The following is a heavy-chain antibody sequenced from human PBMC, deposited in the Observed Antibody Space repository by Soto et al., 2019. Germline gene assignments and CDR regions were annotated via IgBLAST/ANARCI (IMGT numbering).Heavy chain of an antibody. CDR3: ARGRGDYYYGMDV. V-gene: IGHV4-39*01. CDR1: GGSISSSSYY. J-gene: IGHJ6*02. CDR2: VYYSGSA. D-gene: IGHD4-17*01. Sequence: PSETLSLTCTVSGGSISSSSYYWGWIRQPPGKGLEWVGSVYYSGSAYYNPSLKSRVTMSVDTSKKQFSLKLSSVTAADTAVYYCARGRGDYYYGMDVWGHGTTVTVSS.